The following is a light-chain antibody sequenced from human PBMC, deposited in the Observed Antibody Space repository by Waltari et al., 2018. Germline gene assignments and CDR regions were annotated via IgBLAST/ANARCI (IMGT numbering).Light chain of an antibody. CDR3: SSYTSSKTYV. CDR1: SSDVGRYKY. Sequence: QSALTQPASASGSPGQSITISCTGTSSDVGRYKYVSWYQQKPGKAPKLIIHDVSDRPLGVANRFSGAKFGNTASLTISGLQAEDEADYYGSSYTSSKTYVFGTGTKVTVL. V-gene: IGLV2-14*03. J-gene: IGLJ1*01. CDR2: DVS.